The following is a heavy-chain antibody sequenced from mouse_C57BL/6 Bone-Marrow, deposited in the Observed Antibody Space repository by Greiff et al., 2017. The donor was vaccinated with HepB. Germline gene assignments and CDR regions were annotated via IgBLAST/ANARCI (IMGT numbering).Heavy chain of an antibody. D-gene: IGHD2-5*01. Sequence: QVQLQQSGPELVKPGASVKISCKASGYAFSSSWMNWVKQRPGKGLEWIGRIYPGDGDTNYNGKFKGKATLTADKSSSTAYMQLSSLTSEDSAVYFCARRNLRYSNSLYWYFDVWGTGTTVTVSS. CDR3: ARRNLRYSNSLYWYFDV. CDR2: IYPGDGDT. CDR1: GYAFSSSW. V-gene: IGHV1-82*01. J-gene: IGHJ1*03.